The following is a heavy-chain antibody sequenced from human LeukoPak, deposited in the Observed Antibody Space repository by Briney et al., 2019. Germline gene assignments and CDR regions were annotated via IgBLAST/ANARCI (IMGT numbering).Heavy chain of an antibody. CDR3: ARDLYYYDSSGYYQGSVVHDY. Sequence: PGGSLRLSCAASGFTFSSYWMHWVRQPPGKGLEWVSAISGSGGSTYYADSVKGRFTISRDNSKNTLYLQMNSLRAEDTAVYYCARDLYYYDSSGYYQGSVVHDYWGQGTLVTVSS. J-gene: IGHJ4*02. V-gene: IGHV3-23*01. CDR1: GFTFSSYW. D-gene: IGHD3-22*01. CDR2: ISGSGGST.